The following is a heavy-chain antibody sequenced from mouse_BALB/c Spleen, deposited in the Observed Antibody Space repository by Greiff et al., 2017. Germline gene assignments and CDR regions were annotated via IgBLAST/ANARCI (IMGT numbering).Heavy chain of an antibody. CDR3: NAAYYRYDVAMDY. CDR1: GFNIKDYY. D-gene: IGHD2-14*01. CDR2: IDPENGDT. J-gene: IGHJ4*01. Sequence: EVKLMESGAELVRSGASVKLSCTASGFNIKDYYMHWVKQRPEQGLEWIGWIDPENGDTEYAPKFQGKATMTADTSSNTAYLQLSSLTSEDTAVYYCNAAYYRYDVAMDYWGQGTSVTVSS. V-gene: IGHV14-4*02.